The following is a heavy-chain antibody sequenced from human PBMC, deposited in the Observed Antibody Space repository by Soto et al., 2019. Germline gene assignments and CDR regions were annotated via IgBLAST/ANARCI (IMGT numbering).Heavy chain of an antibody. D-gene: IGHD2-2*01. V-gene: IGHV4-34*01. J-gene: IGHJ5*02. CDR2: INHSGST. Sequence: SETLSLTCAVYGGSFSGYYWSWIRQPPGKGQEWIGEINHSGSTDYNPSLKSRVTISVDTSKNQFSLKLSSVTAADTAVYYCARGRAIVVVPAAMSWFDPWGQGTLVTVSS. CDR1: GGSFSGYY. CDR3: ARGRAIVVVPAAMSWFDP.